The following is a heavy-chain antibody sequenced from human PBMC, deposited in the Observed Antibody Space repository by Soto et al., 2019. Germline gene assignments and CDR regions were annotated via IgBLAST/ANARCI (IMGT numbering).Heavy chain of an antibody. CDR1: GFTFDDYA. D-gene: IGHD3-10*01. V-gene: IGHV3-9*01. Sequence: GGSLRLSCAASGFTFDDYAMHWVRQAPGKGLEWVSGISWNSGSIGYADSVKGRFTISRDNAKNSLYLQMNSLRAEDTALYYCAKGLWFGETPDYYYGMDVWGQGTTVTVSS. J-gene: IGHJ6*02. CDR3: AKGLWFGETPDYYYGMDV. CDR2: ISWNSGSI.